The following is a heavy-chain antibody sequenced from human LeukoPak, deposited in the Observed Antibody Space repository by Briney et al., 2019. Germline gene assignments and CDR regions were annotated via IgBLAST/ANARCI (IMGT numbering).Heavy chain of an antibody. CDR2: ISWNSGSI. J-gene: IGHJ4*02. Sequence: PGGSLRLSCAASGFTFDDYAMHWVRQAPGKGLEWVSCISWNSGSIGYADSVKGRFTISRDNAKNSLYLQMNSLRAEDTALYYCAKGRGYSYGYYFDYWGQGTLVTVSS. D-gene: IGHD5-18*01. CDR3: AKGRGYSYGYYFDY. V-gene: IGHV3-9*01. CDR1: GFTFDDYA.